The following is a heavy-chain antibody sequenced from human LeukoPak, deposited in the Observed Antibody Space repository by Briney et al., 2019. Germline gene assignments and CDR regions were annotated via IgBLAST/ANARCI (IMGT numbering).Heavy chain of an antibody. CDR3: AKGHGYSYGYDLIDY. Sequence: GRSLRLSCAASGFTFSSYAMHWVRQAPGKGLEWVAVISYDGSNKYYADSVKGRFTISRDNSKNTLYLQMNSLRAEDTAVYYCAKGHGYSYGYDLIDYWGQGTLVTVSS. J-gene: IGHJ4*02. V-gene: IGHV3-30*04. D-gene: IGHD5-18*01. CDR2: ISYDGSNK. CDR1: GFTFSSYA.